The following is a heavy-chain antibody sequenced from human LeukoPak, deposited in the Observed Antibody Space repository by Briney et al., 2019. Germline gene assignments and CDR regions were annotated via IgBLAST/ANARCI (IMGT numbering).Heavy chain of an antibody. V-gene: IGHV3-13*01. CDR2: ICTVGDT. Sequence: GGSLRLSCAASGFTFSIYGMHWVRQATGKGLEWVSAICTVGDTYYPGSVKGRFTISRENAKNSLYLQMNSLRDGDTAVYYCARETLDIGGDYGWYFDLWGRGTLVTVSS. J-gene: IGHJ2*01. CDR3: ARETLDIGGDYGWYFDL. D-gene: IGHD1-26*01. CDR1: GFTFSIYG.